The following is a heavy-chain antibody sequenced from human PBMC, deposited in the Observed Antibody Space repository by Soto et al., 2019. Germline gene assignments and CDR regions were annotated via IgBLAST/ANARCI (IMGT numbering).Heavy chain of an antibody. CDR2: INAGNGNT. V-gene: IGHV1-3*01. D-gene: IGHD3-3*01. J-gene: IGHJ4*02. CDR1: GYTFSSHA. Sequence: VASVKVSCKASGYTFSSHAMHWVRQAPGQRLEWMGWINAGNGNTKYSQNFQGRVAITRDTSASTAYMELRSLRSEDTAVYYCARDGARITVFGVVYYFDYWGQGTLVTVSS. CDR3: ARDGARITVFGVVYYFDY.